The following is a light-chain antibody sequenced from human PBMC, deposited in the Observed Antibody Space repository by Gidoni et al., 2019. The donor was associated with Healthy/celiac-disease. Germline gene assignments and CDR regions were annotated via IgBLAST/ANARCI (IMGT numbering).Light chain of an antibody. V-gene: IGKV1-33*01. CDR1: QDISNY. CDR2: EAS. CDR3: QQYDNLPRVT. Sequence: DIQMTQSPSSLSASVGDRVTITCQASQDISNYLNWYQQKPGKAPKLLIYEASNLETGVPSRFSGSGSGTDFTFTISSLQPEDIATYYCQQYDNLPRVTFGPXTKVDIK. J-gene: IGKJ3*01.